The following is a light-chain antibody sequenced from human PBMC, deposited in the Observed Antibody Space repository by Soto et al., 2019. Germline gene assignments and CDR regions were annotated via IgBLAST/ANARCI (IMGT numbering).Light chain of an antibody. Sequence: DIQMTQSPSTLSASVGDRVTITCRASESIGKWLAWYQQKPGRAPKLLIYDASSLETGVPSRFSGSGSGTEFTLTISSLQPDDFATYYCQHYNSYSEAFGQGTKVDIK. CDR1: ESIGKW. CDR2: DAS. J-gene: IGKJ1*01. V-gene: IGKV1-5*01. CDR3: QHYNSYSEA.